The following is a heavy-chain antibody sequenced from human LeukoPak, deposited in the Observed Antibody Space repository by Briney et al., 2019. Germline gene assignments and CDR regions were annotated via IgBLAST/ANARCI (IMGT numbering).Heavy chain of an antibody. CDR3: ARGPYSSSAGGFDY. CDR2: ISYDGNNE. J-gene: IGHJ4*02. CDR1: GFTFSNYA. Sequence: GGSLRLSCAASGFTFSNYAMYWVRQAPGKGLEWVSFISYDGNNERYADSVKGRFTISRDNSKNTVDLQLNSLRPEDTAVYFCARGPYSSSAGGFDYWGQGTLVTVSS. D-gene: IGHD6-6*01. V-gene: IGHV3-30-3*01.